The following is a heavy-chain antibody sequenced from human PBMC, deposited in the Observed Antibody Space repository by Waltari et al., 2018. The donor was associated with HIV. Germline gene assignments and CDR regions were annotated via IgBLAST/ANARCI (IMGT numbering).Heavy chain of an antibody. Sequence: QLQLRESGPGLVKPSGTLSLSCIVSGGAISRSIYFWGWIRQTPGKGLEWIGSTHYNGTSHYNPSLKSRVTISIATSKNHFSLKVTSVTAADTAAYYCARKGWLGGRYFQHWGLGTLVTVSS. J-gene: IGHJ1*01. V-gene: IGHV4-39*01. D-gene: IGHD6-19*01. CDR1: GGAISRSIYF. CDR2: THYNGTS. CDR3: ARKGWLGGRYFQH.